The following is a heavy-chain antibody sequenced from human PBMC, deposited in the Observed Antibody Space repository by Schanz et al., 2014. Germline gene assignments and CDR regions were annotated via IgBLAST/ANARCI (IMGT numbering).Heavy chain of an antibody. V-gene: IGHV3-21*01. CDR1: GFTVSSNH. Sequence: EGQLAESGGGLVQPGGSLRLSCAVSGFTVSSNHMSWVRQAPGKGLEWVSSISSSSSYIHYADSVKGRFTISRDNAKNTLYLQMNSLRAEDTAVYYCARDSRPNYDFLTAYYSIDYWGQGTLVTVSS. J-gene: IGHJ4*02. CDR2: ISSSSSYI. CDR3: ARDSRPNYDFLTAYYSIDY. D-gene: IGHD3-9*01.